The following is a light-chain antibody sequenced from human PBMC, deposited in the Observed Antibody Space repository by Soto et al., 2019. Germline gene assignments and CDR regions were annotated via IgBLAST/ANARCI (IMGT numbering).Light chain of an antibody. CDR3: QQYNYWPIT. CDR2: GAS. Sequence: EVVMTHSPTTLSVSPGSRVNLSCRSSQSVADNLAWFQQKPGKGPRLLIYGASTGATGIPARFSGSGAETDFTLTVSSLRPEDSAVYYCQQYNYWPITFGQGTRLEIK. CDR1: QSVADN. J-gene: IGKJ5*01. V-gene: IGKV3-15*01.